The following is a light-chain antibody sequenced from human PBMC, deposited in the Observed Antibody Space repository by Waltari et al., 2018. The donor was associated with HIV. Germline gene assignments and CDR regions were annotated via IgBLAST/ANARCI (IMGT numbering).Light chain of an antibody. Sequence: DIVMTQSPLSLSVTPGEAVSISCRSNQSLLHSNGYNYLDWYLQRPGQSPQLLIYLGSNRASGVPDRFRGSGSGTDFTLKISRVQAEDVGAYYCMQALQTPIFTFGLGTKVDIK. V-gene: IGKV2-28*01. CDR1: QSLLHSNGYNY. CDR2: LGS. CDR3: MQALQTPIFT. J-gene: IGKJ3*01.